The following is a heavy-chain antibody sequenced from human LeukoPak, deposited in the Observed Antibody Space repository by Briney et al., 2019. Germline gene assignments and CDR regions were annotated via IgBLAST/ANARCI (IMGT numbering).Heavy chain of an antibody. J-gene: IGHJ4*02. Sequence: PGGSLRLSCAASGFTFSYYWMSWVRQTPGQGLEWVSSISDSGDSTYYLDSVKGRFAVSRDNSKNTLYLHMNSLRVEDTAVYFCARYGGYGLPYFDYWGQGTLLTVSS. CDR2: ISDSGDST. V-gene: IGHV3-23*01. CDR1: GFTFSYYW. CDR3: ARYGGYGLPYFDY. D-gene: IGHD5-12*01.